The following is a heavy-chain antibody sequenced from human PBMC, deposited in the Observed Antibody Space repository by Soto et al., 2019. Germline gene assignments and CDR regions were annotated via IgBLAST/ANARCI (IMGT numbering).Heavy chain of an antibody. V-gene: IGHV1-3*01. CDR1: GYTLTIYA. Sequence: GAPVKVXCKGSGYTLTIYAMHWGRQAPGQRLEWMGWINAGNGNTNYAQKFQGRVTITADESTSTAYMELSSLRSEDTAVYYCASITGTATRMRNSQGMDVWGQGTTVKVSS. J-gene: IGHJ6*02. CDR2: INAGNGNT. D-gene: IGHD1-7*01. CDR3: ASITGTATRMRNSQGMDV.